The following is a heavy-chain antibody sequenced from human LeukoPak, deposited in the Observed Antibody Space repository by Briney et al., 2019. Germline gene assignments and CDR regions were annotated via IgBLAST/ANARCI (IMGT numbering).Heavy chain of an antibody. CDR3: ARVTLDDSTLDY. CDR2: ISAYNGNT. Sequence: ASVKVSCKASGYTFTSYGISWVRQAPGQGLEWMGWISAYNGNTNYAQKLQGRVTMTTDTSTSTAYMELRSLRSDDTAVYYRARVTLDDSTLDYWGQGTLVTVSS. V-gene: IGHV1-18*01. J-gene: IGHJ4*02. D-gene: IGHD3-3*01. CDR1: GYTFTSYG.